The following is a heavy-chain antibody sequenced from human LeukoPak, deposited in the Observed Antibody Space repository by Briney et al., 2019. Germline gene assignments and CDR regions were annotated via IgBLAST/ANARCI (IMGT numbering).Heavy chain of an antibody. D-gene: IGHD5-18*01. CDR3: ARAGGGYSYGLSYYYYGMDV. V-gene: IGHV3-30-3*01. CDR2: ISYDGSNK. J-gene: IGHJ6*02. Sequence: TGGSLRLSCAASGFTFSSYAMHWVRQAPGKGLEWVAVISYDGSNKYYADSVKGRFTISRDNSKNTLYLQMNSLRAEDTAVYYCARAGGGYSYGLSYYYYGMDVWGQGTTVTVSS. CDR1: GFTFSSYA.